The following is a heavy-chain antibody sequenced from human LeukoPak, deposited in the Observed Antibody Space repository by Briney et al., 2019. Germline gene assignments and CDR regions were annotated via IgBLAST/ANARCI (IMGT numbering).Heavy chain of an antibody. CDR1: GGSISASNYY. D-gene: IGHD1-26*01. V-gene: IGHV4-39*07. CDR3: AREGGSYGGLSGDY. J-gene: IGHJ4*02. Sequence: SETLSLTCTVSGGSISASNYYWGWIRQPPGKGLEWIGNIFYSGSTYYSPSLRSRVTISLDTSKNQFSLKLSSVTAADTAVYYCAREGGSYGGLSGDYWGQGTLVTVSS. CDR2: IFYSGST.